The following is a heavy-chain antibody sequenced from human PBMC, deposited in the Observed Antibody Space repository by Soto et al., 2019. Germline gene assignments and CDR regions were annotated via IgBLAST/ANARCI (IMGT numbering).Heavy chain of an antibody. Sequence: LSLTCTVSGGSISSGGYYWSWIRQHPGKGLEWIGYIYYSGSTYYNPSLKGRVTISVDTSKNQFSLKLSSVTAADTAVYYCARGVSSSSQDYYYYYMDVWGKGTKVTVSS. CDR1: GGSISSGGYY. V-gene: IGHV4-31*03. J-gene: IGHJ6*03. CDR3: ARGVSSSSQDYYYYYMDV. CDR2: IYYSGST. D-gene: IGHD6-6*01.